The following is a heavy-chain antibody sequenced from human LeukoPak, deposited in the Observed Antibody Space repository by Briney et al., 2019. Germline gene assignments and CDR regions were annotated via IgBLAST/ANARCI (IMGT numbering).Heavy chain of an antibody. V-gene: IGHV1-2*02. Sequence: GASVKVSCKASGYTFTSYGISWVRQAPGQGLEWMGWINPNSGGTNYAQKFQGRVTMTRDTSISTAYMELSRLRSDDTAVYYCARRRGANSFYGMDVWGQGTTVTVSS. CDR3: ARRRGANSFYGMDV. J-gene: IGHJ6*02. CDR1: GYTFTSYG. D-gene: IGHD4/OR15-4a*01. CDR2: INPNSGGT.